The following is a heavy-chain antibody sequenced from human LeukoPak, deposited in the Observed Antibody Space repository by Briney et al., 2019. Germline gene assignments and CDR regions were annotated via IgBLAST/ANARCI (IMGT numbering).Heavy chain of an antibody. CDR2: ISYDGNHI. D-gene: IGHD3-9*01. V-gene: IGHV3-30*04. J-gene: IGHJ4*02. CDR3: ARSPILTGA. CDR1: GFVFRSYP. Sequence: PGGSLRLSCAASGFVFRSYPMQWVRQAPGKGLEWVTIISYDGNHIFYADSVKGRFTISRDNSKNTLYLQMNSLRAEDTAVYYCARSPILTGAWGQGTLVTVSS.